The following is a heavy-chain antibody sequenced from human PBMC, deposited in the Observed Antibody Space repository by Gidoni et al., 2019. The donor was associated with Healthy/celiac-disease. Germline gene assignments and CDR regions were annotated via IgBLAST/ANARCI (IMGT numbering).Heavy chain of an antibody. CDR2: IYYSGST. CDR3: ARAATSGYSSHFDY. V-gene: IGHV4-39*01. Sequence: QLQLQESGPGLVKPSETLSLTCTVSGGSIISSSYYWGWIRQPPGKGMEWIGSIYYSGSTYYKPSLKSRVTITVDTSKKQFSRKLSSVTAADTAVYYCARAATSGYSSHFDYWGQGTLVTVSS. D-gene: IGHD6-13*01. J-gene: IGHJ4*02. CDR1: GGSIISSSYY.